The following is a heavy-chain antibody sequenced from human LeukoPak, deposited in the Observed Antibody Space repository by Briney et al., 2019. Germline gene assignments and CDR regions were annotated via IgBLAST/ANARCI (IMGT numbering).Heavy chain of an antibody. Sequence: MASETLSLTCTVSGVYISRGGYYWSWIRQHPGTGLEYIGYIYYSGSIYYNPSLKSRVTISLDPSKNQFPLKLSSVTAADTAVYYCARDRGYSYGCDAFDIWGQGTMVSVSS. J-gene: IGHJ3*02. CDR2: IYYSGSI. CDR3: ARDRGYSYGCDAFDI. CDR1: GVYISRGGYY. V-gene: IGHV4-31*03. D-gene: IGHD5-18*01.